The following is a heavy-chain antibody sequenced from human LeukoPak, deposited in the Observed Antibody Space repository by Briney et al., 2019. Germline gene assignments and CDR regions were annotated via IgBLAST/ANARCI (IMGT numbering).Heavy chain of an antibody. CDR3: ARAGSSGYVSFYDY. CDR1: GGSISSYY. J-gene: IGHJ4*02. V-gene: IGHV4-4*07. Sequence: SETLSLTCTVSGGSISSYYWSWIRQPAGKGLEWIGRIHTSGSTNYNPSLKSRVTMSVDTSKNQFSLKLSSVTAADTAVYYCARAGSSGYVSFYDYWGQGTLVTVSS. D-gene: IGHD3-22*01. CDR2: IHTSGST.